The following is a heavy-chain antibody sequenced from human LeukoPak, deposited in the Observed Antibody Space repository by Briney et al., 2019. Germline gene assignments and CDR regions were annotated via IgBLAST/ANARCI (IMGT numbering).Heavy chain of an antibody. CDR1: GGSIRSGDYY. CDR3: ARGGQYQLLPFDY. J-gene: IGHJ4*02. D-gene: IGHD2-2*01. Sequence: SQTLALPCTVSGGSIRSGDYYWSWIRQPPGTGLEWIGYIYYSGSTYYNPSLKSRVTISVDTSKNQFSLKLSSVTAADTAVYYCARGGQYQLLPFDYWGQGTLVTVSS. CDR2: IYYSGST. V-gene: IGHV4-30-4*01.